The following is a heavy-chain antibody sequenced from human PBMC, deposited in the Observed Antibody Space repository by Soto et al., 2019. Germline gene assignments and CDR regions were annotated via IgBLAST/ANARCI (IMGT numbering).Heavy chain of an antibody. Sequence: QVQLQESGPGLVKPSQTLSLTCTVSGGSISSGGYYWSWIRQHPGKGLEWIGYIYYSGSTYYNPSLKSRVTISVDTSKNQFSLKLSSVTAADTAVYXCXSGXXGXXCYPYYYXGMDVWGQGTTVTVSS. CDR2: IYYSGST. CDR3: XSGXXGXXCYPYYYXGMDV. V-gene: IGHV4-31*03. D-gene: IGHD2-21*01. CDR1: GGSISSGGYY. J-gene: IGHJ6*02.